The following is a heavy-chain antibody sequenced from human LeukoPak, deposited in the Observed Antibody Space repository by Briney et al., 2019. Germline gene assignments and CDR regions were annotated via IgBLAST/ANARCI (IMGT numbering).Heavy chain of an antibody. CDR3: ASHRVGIAVAGRYYYYGMDV. J-gene: IGHJ6*02. CDR1: GYTFTSYA. V-gene: IGHV1-3*01. CDR2: INAGNGNT. Sequence: ASVKVSCKASGYTFTSYAMHWVRQAPGQRLEWMGWINAGNGNTKYSQKFQGRVTITRDTSASTAYKELSSLRSEDTAVYYCASHRVGIAVAGRYYYYGMDVWGQGTTVTVSS. D-gene: IGHD6-19*01.